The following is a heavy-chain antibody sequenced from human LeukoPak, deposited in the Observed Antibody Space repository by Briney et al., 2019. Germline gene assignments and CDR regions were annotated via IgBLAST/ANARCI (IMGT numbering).Heavy chain of an antibody. D-gene: IGHD3-10*01. Sequence: PSETLSLTCAVYGGSFSGYYWSWIRQPAGTALEWIGRIYTSGTITYNPSLKSRVTMSVDTSKNQFSLKLSSVTAADTAVYYCARDSGTAGEVKFDPWGQGTLVTVSS. CDR2: IYTSGTI. CDR3: ARDSGTAGEVKFDP. V-gene: IGHV4-4*07. J-gene: IGHJ5*02. CDR1: GGSFSGYY.